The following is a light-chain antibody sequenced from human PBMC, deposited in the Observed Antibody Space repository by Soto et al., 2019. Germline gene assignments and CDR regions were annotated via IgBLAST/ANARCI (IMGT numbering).Light chain of an antibody. CDR2: GNS. CDR3: QSYDSSLSGSGVV. V-gene: IGLV1-40*01. Sequence: QSALTQPPSGPGPPGQRVTISSTGSSSNTGPGYDVHWYQQLPGTAPKLLIYGNSNRPSGVPDRFSGSKSGTSASLAITGLQAEDEADYYCQSYDSSLSGSGVVFGGGTKVTVL. J-gene: IGLJ2*01. CDR1: SSNTGPGYD.